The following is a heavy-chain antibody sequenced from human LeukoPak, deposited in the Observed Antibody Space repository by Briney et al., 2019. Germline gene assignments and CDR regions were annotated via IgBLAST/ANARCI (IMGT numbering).Heavy chain of an antibody. V-gene: IGHV3-7*01. CDR2: INLDGSVR. D-gene: IGHD3-22*01. Sequence: PGGSLRHSSVASGFTFSGYWMSWVRQAPGKGLEWVANINLDGSVRHYVDSARGRFTISRDNAKISLYLQMNSLRVEDTALYYCATSDDSSGSDWGQGTLVTVSS. CDR3: ATSDDSSGSD. J-gene: IGHJ4*02. CDR1: GFTFSGYW.